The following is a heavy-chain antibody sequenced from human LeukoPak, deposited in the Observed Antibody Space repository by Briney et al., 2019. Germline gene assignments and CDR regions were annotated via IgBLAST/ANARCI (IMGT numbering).Heavy chain of an antibody. CDR3: ATHRYYYDSGGYYGAFDI. CDR1: GGSISSYY. D-gene: IGHD3-22*01. Sequence: SETLSLTCTVSGGSISSYYWSWIRQPPGKGLEWIGYIYYSGSTNYNPSLKSRVTISVDTSKNQFSLKLSSVTAADTAVYYCATHRYYYDSGGYYGAFDIWGQGTMVTVSS. CDR2: IYYSGST. J-gene: IGHJ3*02. V-gene: IGHV4-59*08.